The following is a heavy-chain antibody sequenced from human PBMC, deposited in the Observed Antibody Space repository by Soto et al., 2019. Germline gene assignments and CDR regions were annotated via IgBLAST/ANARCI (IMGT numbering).Heavy chain of an antibody. D-gene: IGHD3-22*01. J-gene: IGHJ4*02. Sequence: QVQLVESGGGVVQPGRSLRLSCAASGFTFSSYGMHWVRQAPGKGLEWVAVISYDGSNKYYADSVKGRFTISRDNSKNTLYLQMNSLRAEDTAVYYCGKGEYYYDSSGYPGYDYWGQGTLVTVSS. V-gene: IGHV3-30*18. CDR2: ISYDGSNK. CDR3: GKGEYYYDSSGYPGYDY. CDR1: GFTFSSYG.